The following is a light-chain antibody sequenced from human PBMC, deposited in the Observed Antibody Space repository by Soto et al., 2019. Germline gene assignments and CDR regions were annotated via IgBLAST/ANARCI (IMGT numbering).Light chain of an antibody. CDR3: QQSFNSPMT. J-gene: IGKJ1*01. CDR1: QSIRRS. Sequence: DIQMTQSPSSLSASVGDRVTITCRASQSIRRSLNWYQQKPGKAPKLLIYAASSLQSGVPSRFSGTGSGTDFTLTVSSLQPEDFAIYYCQQSFNSPMTFGQGTKVDIK. CDR2: AAS. V-gene: IGKV1-39*01.